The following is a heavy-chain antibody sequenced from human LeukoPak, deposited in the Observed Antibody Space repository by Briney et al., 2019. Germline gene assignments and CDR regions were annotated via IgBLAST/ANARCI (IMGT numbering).Heavy chain of an antibody. CDR3: ARVGCSRTSCYIVDY. V-gene: IGHV4-4*07. Sequence: PSETLSLTCTVSGGSISSYYWSWIRQPAGKGLEWIGRIYTSGSTNYNPSLKSRVTMSVDTSKNQFSLKLSSVTAADTAVYYCARVGCSRTSCYIVDYWGQGTLVTVSS. CDR2: IYTSGST. D-gene: IGHD2-2*02. J-gene: IGHJ4*02. CDR1: GGSISSYY.